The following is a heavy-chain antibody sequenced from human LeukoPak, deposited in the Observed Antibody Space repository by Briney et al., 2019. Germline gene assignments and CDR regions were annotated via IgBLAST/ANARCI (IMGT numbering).Heavy chain of an antibody. V-gene: IGHV4-59*01. CDR2: IYYSGST. J-gene: IGHJ4*02. D-gene: IGHD4-23*01. Sequence: SETLSLTCTVSGGSISSYYWSWIRQPPGKGLEWIGYIYYSGSTNYNPSLKSRVTISVDTSKNQFSLKLSSVTAADTAVYYCVRGTVLNFDYWGQGTLVTVSS. CDR1: GGSISSYY. CDR3: VRGTVLNFDY.